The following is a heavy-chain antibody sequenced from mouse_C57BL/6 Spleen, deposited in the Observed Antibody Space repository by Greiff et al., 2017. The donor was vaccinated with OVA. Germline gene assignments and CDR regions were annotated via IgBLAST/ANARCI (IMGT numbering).Heavy chain of an antibody. CDR2: IDPETGGT. CDR1: GYTFTDYE. J-gene: IGHJ4*01. V-gene: IGHV1-15*01. CDR3: TRSSSIGMDY. D-gene: IGHD2-3*01. Sequence: QVQLQQSGAELVRPGASVTLSCKASGYTFTDYEMHWVKQTPVHGLEWIGAIDPETGGTAYNQKFKGKAILTADKSSSTAYMELRSLTSADSAVDYCTRSSSIGMDYWGQGTPVTVSS.